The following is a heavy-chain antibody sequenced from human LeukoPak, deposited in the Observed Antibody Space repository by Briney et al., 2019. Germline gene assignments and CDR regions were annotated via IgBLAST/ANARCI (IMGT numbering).Heavy chain of an antibody. V-gene: IGHV4-34*01. CDR3: ARARITIFGVVKAPDY. D-gene: IGHD3-3*01. CDR1: GGSFSGYY. J-gene: IGHJ4*02. CDR2: INHSGST. Sequence: PSETLSLTCAVYGGSFSGYYWSWIRQPPGKGLEWIGEINHSGSTNYNPSLKSRVIISVDTSKNQFSLKLSSVTAADTAVYYCARARITIFGVVKAPDYWGQGTLVTVSS.